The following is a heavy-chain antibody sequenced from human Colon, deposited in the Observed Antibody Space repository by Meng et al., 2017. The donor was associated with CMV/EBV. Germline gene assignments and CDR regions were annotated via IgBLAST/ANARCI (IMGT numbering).Heavy chain of an antibody. D-gene: IGHD3-3*01. CDR3: ARDSKGITIFGVVRPYYYGMDV. J-gene: IGHJ6*02. CDR1: GFTFSSYA. V-gene: IGHV3-30*04. CDR2: ISYDGSNK. Sequence: GDSLKISCAASGFTFSSYAMHWVRQSPGKGLEWVAVISYDGSNKYYADSVKGRFTISRDNSKNTLYLQMNSLRAEDTAVYYCARDSKGITIFGVVRPYYYGMDVWGQGTTVTVSS.